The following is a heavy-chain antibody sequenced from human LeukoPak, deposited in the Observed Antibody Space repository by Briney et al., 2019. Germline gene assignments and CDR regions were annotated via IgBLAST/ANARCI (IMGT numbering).Heavy chain of an antibody. D-gene: IGHD3-10*01. CDR3: ARDGVIRGVIVY. Sequence: ASVKVSCKASGYTFTGYYMHWVRQAPGQGLEWMGWINPNSGDTNYAQKFQGRVTMTSETSISTAYMELSRLRSDDTAVYYCARDGVIRGVIVYWGQGTLVTVSS. V-gene: IGHV1-2*02. J-gene: IGHJ4*02. CDR1: GYTFTGYY. CDR2: INPNSGDT.